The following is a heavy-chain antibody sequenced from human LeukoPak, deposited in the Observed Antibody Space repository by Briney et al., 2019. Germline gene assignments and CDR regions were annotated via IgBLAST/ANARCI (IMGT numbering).Heavy chain of an antibody. D-gene: IGHD2-2*01. CDR3: ARDVHPYQLLAFWFDP. V-gene: IGHV1-18*01. CDR2: ISAYNGNT. Sequence: ASVKVSCKASGYTFTSYGISWVRQAPGQGLEWMGCISAYNGNTNYAQKTQGRVTMTTDTSTSTAYMELRSLRSDDTAVYYCARDVHPYQLLAFWFDPWGQGTLVTVSS. J-gene: IGHJ5*02. CDR1: GYTFTSYG.